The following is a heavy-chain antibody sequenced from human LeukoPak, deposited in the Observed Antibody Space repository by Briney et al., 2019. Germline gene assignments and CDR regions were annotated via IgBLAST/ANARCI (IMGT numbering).Heavy chain of an antibody. D-gene: IGHD4-23*01. CDR1: GFTFDDYA. CDR3: ATSDYGGPYWYFDL. V-gene: IGHV3-43*02. Sequence: GGSLRLSCAASGFTFDDYAMHWVRQAPGKGLEWVSLISGDGGSTYYADSVEGRFTISRDNSKNSLYLQMNSLRTEDTALYYCATSDYGGPYWYFDLWGRGTLVTVSS. CDR2: ISGDGGST. J-gene: IGHJ2*01.